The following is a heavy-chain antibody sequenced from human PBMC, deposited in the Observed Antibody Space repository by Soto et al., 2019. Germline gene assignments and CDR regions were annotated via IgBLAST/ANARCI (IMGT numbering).Heavy chain of an antibody. CDR2: VSGSGGIT. D-gene: IGHD6-19*01. J-gene: IGHJ4*02. Sequence: EVQLLESGGGLVQPGGSLRLSCAASEFTFSSYAMSWVRQAPGTGLEWVSFVSGSGGITYYADSVKGRFTISRENSKNTLYLQMNGLRAESTAVYYCAKYTAFNSGWLVDWGPGTLVTGSS. CDR3: AKYTAFNSGWLVD. V-gene: IGHV3-23*01. CDR1: EFTFSSYA.